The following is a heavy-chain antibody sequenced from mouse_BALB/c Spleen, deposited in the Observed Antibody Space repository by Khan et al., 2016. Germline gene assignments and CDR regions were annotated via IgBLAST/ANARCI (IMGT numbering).Heavy chain of an antibody. CDR2: IYPGSGNT. Sequence: QVQLQQSGAELARPGASVKLSCKASGYTFTDYYINWVKQRTGQGLEWIGEIYPGSGNTYYNEKFKGKATLTADTFSSTAYMPLSSLTAEDSAVYFSARGGTARLYFDYWGQGTPLTVSS. D-gene: IGHD3-2*01. CDR3: ARGGTARLYFDY. V-gene: IGHV1-77*01. J-gene: IGHJ2*01. CDR1: GYTFTDYY.